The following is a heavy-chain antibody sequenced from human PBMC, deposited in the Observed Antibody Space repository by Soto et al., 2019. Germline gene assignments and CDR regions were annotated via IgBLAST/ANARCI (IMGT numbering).Heavy chain of an antibody. Sequence: QVQLVQSGADVKKPGSSVKVSCKASGGTFSSYAISWVRQAPGQGLEWMGGIIPIFRTANYAQKFQGRVTITADKTTNTAYIELSSLRSEVTAVYYCAAIVQPRYYYGMDVWGQGTTVTVSS. CDR3: AAIVQPRYYYGMDV. V-gene: IGHV1-69*14. J-gene: IGHJ6*02. D-gene: IGHD3-22*01. CDR2: IIPIFRTA. CDR1: GGTFSSYA.